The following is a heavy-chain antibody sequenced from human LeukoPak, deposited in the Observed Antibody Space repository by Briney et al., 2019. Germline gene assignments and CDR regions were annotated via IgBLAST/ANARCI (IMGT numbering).Heavy chain of an antibody. V-gene: IGHV3-15*01. J-gene: IGHJ6*03. D-gene: IGHD6-19*01. CDR3: FTVGTVYSSWGDYYYYYMDV. CDR1: GFTFSNAW. CDR2: IKSKTDGGTT. Sequence: GGSLRLFCAASGFTFSNAWMSWVRQAPGKGLEWVGRIKSKTDGGTTDYAAPVKGRFTISRDDSKNTLHLQMNSLKTEDTAVYYCFTVGTVYSSWGDYYYYYMDVWGKGTTVTISS.